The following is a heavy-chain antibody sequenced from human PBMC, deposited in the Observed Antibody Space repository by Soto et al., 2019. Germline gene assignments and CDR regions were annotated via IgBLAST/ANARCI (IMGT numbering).Heavy chain of an antibody. CDR1: GFTFTSSA. CDR2: IVVGSGNT. J-gene: IGHJ4*02. CDR3: AASGYSSGWSHRLDY. Sequence: GASVKVSCKASGFTFTSSAVQWVRQARGQRLEWIGWIVVGSGNTNYAQKFQERVTITRDMSTSTAYMELSSLRSEDTAVYYCAASGYSSGWSHRLDYWGQGTLVTVSS. V-gene: IGHV1-58*01. D-gene: IGHD6-19*01.